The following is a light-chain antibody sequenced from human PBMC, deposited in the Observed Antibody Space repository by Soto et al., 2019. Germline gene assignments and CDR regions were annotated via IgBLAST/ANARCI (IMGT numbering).Light chain of an antibody. CDR3: QQYDNLPHT. J-gene: IGKJ2*01. Sequence: IPITQSPSSIFASVGARVSITCQASQNICHALNWIQRKPGRPPKLLMYDASHLDTGVPSRFSGSRSGTDFTLTISSLQPEDVATYFCQQYDNLPHTFGQGTNLEIK. CDR2: DAS. V-gene: IGKV1-33*01. CDR1: QNICHA.